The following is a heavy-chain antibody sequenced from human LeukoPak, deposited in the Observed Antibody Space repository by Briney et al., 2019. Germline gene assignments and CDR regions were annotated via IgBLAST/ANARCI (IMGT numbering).Heavy chain of an antibody. CDR1: GYSISSGYY. V-gene: IGHV4-38-2*02. CDR3: AREFFYAHGNWFDP. Sequence: SETLSLTCTVSGYSISSGYYWGWIRPPPGKGLEWIGSIYHSGSTYYNPSLKSRVTISVDTSKNQFSLKLSSVTAADTAVYYCAREFFYAHGNWFDPWGQGTLVTVSS. D-gene: IGHD2/OR15-2a*01. J-gene: IGHJ5*02. CDR2: IYHSGST.